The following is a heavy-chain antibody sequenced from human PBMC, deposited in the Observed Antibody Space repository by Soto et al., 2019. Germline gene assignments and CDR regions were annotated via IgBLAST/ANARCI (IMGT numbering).Heavy chain of an antibody. Sequence: GGSLRLSCAASGFTFSSYGMHWVRQAPGKGLEWVAVIWYDGSNKYYADSVKGRFTISRDNSKNTLYLQMNSLRAEDTAVYYCARDDGLDGSGRFDYWGQGTLVTVSS. J-gene: IGHJ4*02. CDR3: ARDDGLDGSGRFDY. CDR2: IWYDGSNK. D-gene: IGHD3-10*01. CDR1: GFTFSSYG. V-gene: IGHV3-33*01.